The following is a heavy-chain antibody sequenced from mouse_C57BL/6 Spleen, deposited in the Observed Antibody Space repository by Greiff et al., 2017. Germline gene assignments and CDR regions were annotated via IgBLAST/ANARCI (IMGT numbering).Heavy chain of an antibody. V-gene: IGHV5-17*01. D-gene: IGHD1-1*01. J-gene: IGHJ4*01. CDR2: VSRGRSTL. CDR3: ARVLFITGMDY. Sequence: EVQGVESGGGLVKPGGSLKLSCAASGFTFSDYGMHWVRQAPETGMEWVAYVSRGRSTLYYADTVKGRFTISRDNAKNTLFLQMTRLRSEDTAMYYCARVLFITGMDYWGQGTSVTVSS. CDR1: GFTFSDYG.